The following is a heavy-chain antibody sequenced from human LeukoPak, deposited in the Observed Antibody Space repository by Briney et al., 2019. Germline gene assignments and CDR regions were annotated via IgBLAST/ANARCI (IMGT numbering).Heavy chain of an antibody. CDR2: IYFSGST. D-gene: IGHD1-26*01. CDR3: VRGGIVGTSTRVPLFDN. CDR1: GGYISSYY. J-gene: IGHJ4*02. Sequence: SSETLPLTCTVSGGYISSYYWSWVRQPPGKGLEWIGYIYFSGSTNYNPSLKSRVTMSVDTSKNQFSLKLSSVTAADTAVYYCVRGGIVGTSTRVPLFDNWGQGTLVTVSS. V-gene: IGHV4-59*01.